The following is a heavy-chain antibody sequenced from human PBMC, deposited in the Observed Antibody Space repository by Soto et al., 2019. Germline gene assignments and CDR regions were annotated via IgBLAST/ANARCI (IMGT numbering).Heavy chain of an antibody. Sequence: QLQLQESDSGLVKPSQTLSLTCAVSGGSISSGGYSWSWIRQPPGKGLEWIGYIYHSGSTYYNPSLKSRVTISVDRSKNQFSLKLSSVTAADTAVYYCARGGVGATGRNWFDPWGQGTLVTVSS. CDR1: GGSISSGGYS. CDR2: IYHSGST. J-gene: IGHJ5*02. CDR3: ARGGVGATGRNWFDP. V-gene: IGHV4-30-2*01. D-gene: IGHD1-26*01.